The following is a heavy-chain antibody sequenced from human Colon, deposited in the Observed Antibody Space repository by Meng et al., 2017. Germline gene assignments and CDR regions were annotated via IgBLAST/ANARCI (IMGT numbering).Heavy chain of an antibody. Sequence: SDILSLTCTVPGYPISSGSYCGWIRQPPGKGLEWIGTIHHSGNTYYNPSLKSRVTMSVDTSKNQFSLNLTSVTAADTAVYYGARDNGEDSSGGRYFWWFDPWGRGTLVTVSS. D-gene: IGHD1-26*01. CDR1: GYPISSGSY. J-gene: IGHJ5*02. V-gene: IGHV4-38-2*02. CDR2: IHHSGNT. CDR3: ARDNGEDSSGGRYFWWFDP.